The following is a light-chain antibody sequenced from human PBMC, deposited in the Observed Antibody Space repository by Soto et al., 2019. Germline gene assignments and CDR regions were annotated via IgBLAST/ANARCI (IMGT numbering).Light chain of an antibody. V-gene: IGLV2-11*01. CDR2: DVS. CDR3: CSYAGAYSVI. CDR1: SSDIGAYFY. J-gene: IGLJ2*01. Sequence: QSALTQPRSVSGSPGQSVTISCTGTSSDIGAYFYVSWYQQHPGRVPRLIVFDVSQRPSGVPDRFSGSKSGNTASLTISGLQAEDEADCYCCSYAGAYSVIFGGGTKLTVL.